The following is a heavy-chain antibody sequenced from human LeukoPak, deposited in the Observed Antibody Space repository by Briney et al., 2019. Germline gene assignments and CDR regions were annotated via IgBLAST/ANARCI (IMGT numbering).Heavy chain of an antibody. Sequence: SETLSLTCSVSGGSVSRGAYWTWIRQRPGKGLEWIGYIYYSGFTFYSPSLKTRFFISLDTSENQVSLKVNSVTAADTAVYYCARGGFFGSGSLFDSWGQGTLVTVSS. D-gene: IGHD3-10*01. V-gene: IGHV4-31*03. CDR1: GGSVSRGAY. J-gene: IGHJ4*02. CDR3: ARGGFFGSGSLFDS. CDR2: IYYSGFT.